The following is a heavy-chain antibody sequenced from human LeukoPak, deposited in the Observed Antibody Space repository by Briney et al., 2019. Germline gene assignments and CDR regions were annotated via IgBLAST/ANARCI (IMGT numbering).Heavy chain of an antibody. Sequence: SVKVSCKASGGTFTNYALTWVRQAPGQGLEWMERIIPILGVTNYAQKFQGRVTITADKSTTIAYMELSSLRSDDTAVYYCAMAAAGTDYWGQGTLVTVSS. CDR2: IIPILGVT. CDR1: GGTFTNYA. J-gene: IGHJ4*02. D-gene: IGHD6-13*01. V-gene: IGHV1-69*04. CDR3: AMAAAGTDY.